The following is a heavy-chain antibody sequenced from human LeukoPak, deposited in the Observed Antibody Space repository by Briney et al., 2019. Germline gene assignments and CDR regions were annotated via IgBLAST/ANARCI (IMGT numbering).Heavy chain of an antibody. CDR1: GVSISSNSYY. J-gene: IGHJ4*02. V-gene: IGHV4-39*07. Sequence: SETLSLTCSVSGVSISSNSYYWGWIRQPPGKGLEWIGSMYYSGSTYYNPSLKSRVTISIDTSKNQFSLKLTSVTAADTAMYYCARDKDLDYRGQGTLVTVSS. CDR2: MYYSGST. CDR3: ARDKDLDY. D-gene: IGHD2-15*01.